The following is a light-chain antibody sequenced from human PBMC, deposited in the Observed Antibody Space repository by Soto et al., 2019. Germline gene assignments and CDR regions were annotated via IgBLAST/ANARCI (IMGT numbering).Light chain of an antibody. V-gene: IGLV2-14*03. CDR2: DVS. CDR3: SSYTSSNNVV. Sequence: QSALTQPASVSGSPGQSITISCTGTSSDVGGYDYASWYQQHPGKVPKLMIYDVSNRPSGVSNRFSGSKSGNTASLTISGLQAEDEADYYCSSYTSSNNVVFGGGTKLTVL. J-gene: IGLJ2*01. CDR1: SSDVGGYDY.